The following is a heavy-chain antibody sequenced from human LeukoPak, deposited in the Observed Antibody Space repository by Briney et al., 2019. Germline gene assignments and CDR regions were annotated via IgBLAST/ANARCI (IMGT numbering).Heavy chain of an antibody. V-gene: IGHV4-59*01. CDR3: ASTFQGNFDY. J-gene: IGHJ4*02. CDR1: GGSISSYY. CDR2: IYYSGST. D-gene: IGHD2/OR15-2a*01. Sequence: PSETLSLTCSVSGGSISSYYWNWIRQPPGKGLEWIGYIYYSGSTKYNPSLESRVTISVDTSKNQFSLKLSSVTAADTAVYYCASTFQGNFDYWGQGTLVTVSS.